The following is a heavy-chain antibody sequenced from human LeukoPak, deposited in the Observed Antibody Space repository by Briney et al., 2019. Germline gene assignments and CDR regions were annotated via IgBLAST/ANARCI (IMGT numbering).Heavy chain of an antibody. CDR1: GGSFSGYY. J-gene: IGHJ5*02. V-gene: IGHV4-34*01. CDR2: INHSGST. Sequence: SETLSLTCAVYGGSFSGYYWSWIRQPPGKGLEWIGEINHSGSTNYNPSLKSRVTISVDTSKNQFSLKLSSVTAADTAVYYCARGLLPNGYSSSRNWFDPWGQGTLVTVSS. D-gene: IGHD6-13*01. CDR3: ARGLLPNGYSSSRNWFDP.